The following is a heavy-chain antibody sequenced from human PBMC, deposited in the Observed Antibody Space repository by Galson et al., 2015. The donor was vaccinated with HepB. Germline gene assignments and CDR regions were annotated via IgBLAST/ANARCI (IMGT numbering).Heavy chain of an antibody. V-gene: IGHV5-10-1*01. CDR2: IDPSDSYI. J-gene: IGHJ6*02. CDR1: GYSFTTYW. CDR3: ARDYYDNGGNGVYGGVDV. D-gene: IGHD2-8*01. Sequence: QSGAEVKKPGESLRISCKGSGYSFTTYWITWVRQMPGKGLEWMGRIDPSDSYIDYSPSFQGHVTISADTSISTAYLQWSNLKASDTAMYYCARDYYDNGGNGVYGGVDVWGQGTTVTVSS.